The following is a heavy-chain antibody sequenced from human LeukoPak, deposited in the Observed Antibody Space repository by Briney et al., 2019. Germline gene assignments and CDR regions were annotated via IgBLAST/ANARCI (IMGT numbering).Heavy chain of an antibody. D-gene: IGHD6-19*01. CDR1: GFTFTTYA. CDR3: AKGHSSGWYYFDS. J-gene: IGHJ4*02. V-gene: IGHV3-23*01. Sequence: PGGSLRLSRAASGFTFTTYAMSWVRQAPGKGLEWVSTISGSGGTTYYADSVKGRFTISRDNSKNTLYVQVNSLRAGDTAVYYCAKGHSSGWYYFDSWGQGTLVTVSS. CDR2: ISGSGGTT.